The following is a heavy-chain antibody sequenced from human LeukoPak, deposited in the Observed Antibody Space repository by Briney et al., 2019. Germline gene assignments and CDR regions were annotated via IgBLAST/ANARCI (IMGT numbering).Heavy chain of an antibody. CDR2: VDHTGST. V-gene: IGHV4-59*12. CDR1: DDSITMYY. D-gene: IGHD1-26*01. J-gene: IGHJ3*02. CDR3: ARDTVGATFPGAFDI. Sequence: SETLSLTCTVSDDSITMYYWTWIRQPPGKGLEWIGYVDHTGSTKFNPSLNGRVSISRDTSNNFFSLRLRSVTAADTAVYYCARDTVGATFPGAFDIWGQGTMVTVSS.